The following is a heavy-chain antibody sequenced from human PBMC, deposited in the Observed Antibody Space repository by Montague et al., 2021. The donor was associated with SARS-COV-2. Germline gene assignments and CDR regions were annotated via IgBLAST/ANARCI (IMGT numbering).Heavy chain of an antibody. CDR1: GFTFSSYS. CDR3: ARDPLDYGLWSSGSYYNAYYYHYGMDV. CDR2: ISSSSSYI. V-gene: IGHV3-21*01. D-gene: IGHD3-10*01. J-gene: IGHJ6*02. Sequence: SLRLSCAASGFTFSSYSMNWVRQAPGKGLEWVSSISSSSSYIYYADSVKGRFTISRDNAKNSLYLQMNSLRAEDTAVYYCARDPLDYGLWSSGSYYNAYYYHYGMDVWGQGTTVTVPS.